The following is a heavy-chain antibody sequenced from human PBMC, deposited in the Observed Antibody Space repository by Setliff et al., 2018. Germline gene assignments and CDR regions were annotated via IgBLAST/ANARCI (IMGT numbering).Heavy chain of an antibody. Sequence: SETLSLTCAVYCGSFSTYYWIWIRQPPGKGLEWIGEINHSGSTNYNPSLKSRVTISVDTSKHQFSLKLSSVTAADTAVYYCVKPTWAGEVSSPFAFWFESWGQGTLVTVSS. CDR1: CGSFSTYY. CDR3: VKPTWAGEVSSPFAFWFES. V-gene: IGHV4-34*01. D-gene: IGHD3-3*01. CDR2: INHSGST. J-gene: IGHJ5*01.